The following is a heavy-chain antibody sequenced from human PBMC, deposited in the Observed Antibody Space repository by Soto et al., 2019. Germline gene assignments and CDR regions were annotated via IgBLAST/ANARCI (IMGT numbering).Heavy chain of an antibody. CDR3: ARVQLWFFDY. J-gene: IGHJ4*02. CDR2: IYYSGST. D-gene: IGHD5-18*01. V-gene: IGHV4-61*01. Sequence: SETLALTCTVSGGSVRSGSYYWSWIRQPPGKGLEWIGYIYYSGSTNYNPSLKSRVTISVDTSKNQFSLKLSSVTAADTAVYYCARVQLWFFDYWGQGTLVTVSS. CDR1: GGSVRSGSYY.